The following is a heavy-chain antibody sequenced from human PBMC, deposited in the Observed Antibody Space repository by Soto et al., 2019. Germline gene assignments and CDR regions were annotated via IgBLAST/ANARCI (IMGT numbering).Heavy chain of an antibody. J-gene: IGHJ4*02. Sequence: QVQLVQSGGEVKKPGASVKVSCKASGYTFSTFGITWVRQAPGQGLEWMGWISASTGNTNYAQKLQGRVTLTTDKSTRTAYMELRSLTSDDTAVYYCARGPRAIVAAQGTLDYWGQGTLVTVSS. D-gene: IGHD5-12*01. CDR1: GYTFSTFG. CDR2: ISASTGNT. V-gene: IGHV1-18*04. CDR3: ARGPRAIVAAQGTLDY.